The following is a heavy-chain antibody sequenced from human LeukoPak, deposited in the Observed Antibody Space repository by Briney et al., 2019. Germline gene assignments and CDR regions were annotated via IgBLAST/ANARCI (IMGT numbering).Heavy chain of an antibody. J-gene: IGHJ5*02. CDR3: ARLYDSSGYYYAVGWFHP. D-gene: IGHD3-22*01. V-gene: IGHV1-69*05. CDR2: IIPIFGTA. Sequence: SVKVSFKGTVGTFSSCAISWVRQARGQGLEWMGGIIPIFGTANYAQKFHGRVTITTDVSTSTAYMTLSSLRAEDASGYYGARLYDSSGYYYAVGWFHPWGQRPLVTVSS. CDR1: VGTFSSCA.